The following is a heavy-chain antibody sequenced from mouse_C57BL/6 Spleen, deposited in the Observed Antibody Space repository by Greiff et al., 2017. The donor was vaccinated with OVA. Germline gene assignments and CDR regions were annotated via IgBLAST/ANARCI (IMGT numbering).Heavy chain of an antibody. CDR2: ISDGGSYT. J-gene: IGHJ4*01. D-gene: IGHD1-1*01. CDR3: ARDLITTVVGGDAMDY. V-gene: IGHV5-4*01. Sequence: EVQLVESGGGLVKPGGSLKLSCAASGFTFSSYAMSWVRQTPEKRLAWVATISDGGSYTYYPDNVKGRFTISRDNAKNNLYLQMSHLKSEDTAMYYCARDLITTVVGGDAMDYWGQGTSVTVSS. CDR1: GFTFSSYA.